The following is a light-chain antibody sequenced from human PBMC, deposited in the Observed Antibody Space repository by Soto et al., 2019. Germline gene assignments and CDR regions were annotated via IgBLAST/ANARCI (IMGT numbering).Light chain of an antibody. J-gene: IGKJ5*01. CDR2: DTS. V-gene: IGKV3-11*01. CDR3: QQRYSWPPIT. Sequence: EILLTQSPATLSLSPGERATLSCRASQSVSSNLAWYQQKPGQAPRLLIYDTSNRATGVPARFSGSGSGTDFTLTISSLEPEDFAVYYCQQRYSWPPITFGQGTRLEIK. CDR1: QSVSSN.